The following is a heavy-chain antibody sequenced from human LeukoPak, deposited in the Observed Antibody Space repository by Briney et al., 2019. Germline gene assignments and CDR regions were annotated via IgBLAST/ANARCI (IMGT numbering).Heavy chain of an antibody. CDR1: GFTVISNY. Sequence: GGSLRLSCAASGFTVISNYMSWVGQAPGRGLEWVSVIYSGGSTYYADSVKGRFTISRDNSKNTLYLQMNSLRAEDTAVYYCARGAYFDYWGQGTLVTVSS. J-gene: IGHJ4*02. CDR2: IYSGGST. V-gene: IGHV3-66*02. CDR3: ARGAYFDY.